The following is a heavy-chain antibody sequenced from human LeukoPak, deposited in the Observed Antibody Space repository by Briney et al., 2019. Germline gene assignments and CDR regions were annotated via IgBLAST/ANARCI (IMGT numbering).Heavy chain of an antibody. V-gene: IGHV3-7*01. J-gene: IGHJ6*02. Sequence: GGSLRLSCAASGFTFSSYGMHWVRQAPGKGLEWVANINQDGSEKYYVDSVKGRFTISRDNAKNSLYLQMNSLRAEDTAVYYCARDLYYDFWSGYYQYYYGMDVWGRGTTVSVS. CDR1: GFTFSSYG. CDR2: INQDGSEK. CDR3: ARDLYYDFWSGYYQYYYGMDV. D-gene: IGHD3-3*01.